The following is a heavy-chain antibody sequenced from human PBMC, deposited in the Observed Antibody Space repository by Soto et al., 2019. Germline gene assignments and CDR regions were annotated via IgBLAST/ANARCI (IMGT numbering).Heavy chain of an antibody. CDR2: ISYDGSNK. D-gene: IGHD3-22*01. V-gene: IGHV3-30*04. CDR3: AKDTYYHDSTGYYVFDY. Sequence: GGSLRLSCAASGFTFSSYARHWVRQAPGKGLEWVDAISYDGSNKNYVDSVKGRFTISRDNSENTLYLQMNSLRAEDAAVYYCAKDTYYHDSTGYYVFDYWGQGTLLTVSS. CDR1: GFTFSSYA. J-gene: IGHJ4*02.